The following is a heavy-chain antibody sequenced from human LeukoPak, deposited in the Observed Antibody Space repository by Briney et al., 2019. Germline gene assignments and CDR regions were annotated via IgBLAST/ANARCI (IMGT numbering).Heavy chain of an antibody. J-gene: IGHJ3*02. CDR3: ARARKQQLYFDAFDI. D-gene: IGHD6-13*01. CDR2: IYYSGTT. Sequence: PAKTLSLTCTVSGGSISSGSYYWGWIRQPPGKGLEWIGSIYYSGTTYFNPSLKSRVTISVDTSKNHFSLKLSSVTAADTAVYYCARARKQQLYFDAFDIWGQGTMVTVSS. CDR1: GGSISSGSYY. V-gene: IGHV4-39*02.